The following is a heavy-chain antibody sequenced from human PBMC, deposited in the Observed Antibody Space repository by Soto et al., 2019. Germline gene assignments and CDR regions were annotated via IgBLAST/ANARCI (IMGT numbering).Heavy chain of an antibody. Sequence: QVHLVESGGGLVKPGGSLRLSCAASGFTFSDHYMTWIRQAPGKGLEWVSYISSSTSYTNYADSVKGRFTIARDNAKNSLYLQMNSLRAEDTAVYYCASGAASTISKIDYWGQGTLVPVSS. V-gene: IGHV3-11*06. CDR1: GFTFSDHY. J-gene: IGHJ4*02. D-gene: IGHD6-13*01. CDR3: ASGAASTISKIDY. CDR2: ISSSTSYT.